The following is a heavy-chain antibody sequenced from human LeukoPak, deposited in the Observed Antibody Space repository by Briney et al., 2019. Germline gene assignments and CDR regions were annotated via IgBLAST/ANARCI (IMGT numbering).Heavy chain of an antibody. CDR1: GYIFTTYS. CDR3: ARKWSSRDWFDP. Sequence: ASVKVSCKTSGYIFTTYSIHWVRRAPGQGLEWLGVINPRGDSTVYAQSFQGRVTMTSDTSTSTIYMELSGLKSEDTGLYFCARKWSSRDWFDPWGQGTLVTVSS. V-gene: IGHV1-46*01. CDR2: INPRGDST. D-gene: IGHD2-8*01. J-gene: IGHJ5*02.